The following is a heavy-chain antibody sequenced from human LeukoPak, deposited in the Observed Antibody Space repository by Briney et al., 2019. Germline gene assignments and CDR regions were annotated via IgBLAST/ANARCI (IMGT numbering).Heavy chain of an antibody. CDR1: GYSFTSYA. D-gene: IGHD3-3*01. CDR2: INTNTGNP. V-gene: IGHV7-4-1*02. CDR3: ARDFKPQYFPIFGVVIEYNWFDP. J-gene: IGHJ5*02. Sequence: ASVKVSCKASGYSFTSYAMNWVRQAPGQGLEWMGWINTNTGNPTYAQGFTGRFVFSLDTPVSTAYLQISSLKAEDTAVYYCARDFKPQYFPIFGVVIEYNWFDPWGQGTLVTVSS.